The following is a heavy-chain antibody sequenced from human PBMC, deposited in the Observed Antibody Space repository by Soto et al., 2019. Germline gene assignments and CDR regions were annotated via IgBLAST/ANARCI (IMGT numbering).Heavy chain of an antibody. CDR2: INHSGST. Sequence: SETLSLTCAVYGGSFSGYYWSWIRQPPGKGLEWIGEINHSGSTNYNPSLKSRVTISVDTSKNQFSLKLSSVTAADTAVYYCARGRPKNLFGVVIHGPSAFDYWGQGTLVTVSS. D-gene: IGHD3-3*01. CDR1: GGSFSGYY. J-gene: IGHJ4*02. V-gene: IGHV4-34*01. CDR3: ARGRPKNLFGVVIHGPSAFDY.